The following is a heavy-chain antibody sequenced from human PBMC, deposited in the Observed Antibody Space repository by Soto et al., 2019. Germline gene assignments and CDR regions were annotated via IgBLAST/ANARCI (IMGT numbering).Heavy chain of an antibody. V-gene: IGHV4-39*01. Sequence: QLQLQESGPGLVKPSETLSLTCTVSGGSISSSSYYWGGIRQPPGKGLEWFGGSYCSGSTYYNPSLKNRVTISVDTTKNQFSLKLSSVTAADTAVYYCARPTSGSYGSGEPYFDYWGQGTLVTVSS. D-gene: IGHD3-10*01. CDR3: ARPTSGSYGSGEPYFDY. CDR1: GGSISSSSYY. CDR2: SYCSGST. J-gene: IGHJ4*02.